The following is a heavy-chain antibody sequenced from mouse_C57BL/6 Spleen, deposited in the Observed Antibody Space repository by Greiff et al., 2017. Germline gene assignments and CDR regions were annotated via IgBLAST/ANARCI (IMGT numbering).Heavy chain of an antibody. Sequence: QVQLQQSGAELVRPGSSVKLSCKASGYTFTSYWMDWVKQRPGQGLEWIGNIYPSDSETHYNQKFKDKATLTVDKSSSTAYMQLSSLTSEDAAVYYCASGGYYGSSPAWFAYWGQGTLVTVSA. CDR2: IYPSDSET. CDR1: GYTFTSYW. V-gene: IGHV1-61*01. J-gene: IGHJ3*01. D-gene: IGHD1-1*01. CDR3: ASGGYYGSSPAWFAY.